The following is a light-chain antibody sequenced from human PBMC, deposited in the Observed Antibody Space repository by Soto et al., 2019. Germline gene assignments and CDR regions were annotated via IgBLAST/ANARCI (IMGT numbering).Light chain of an antibody. J-gene: IGLJ2*01. CDR3: AAWDDSLNGPL. Sequence: QSVLTQPPSASGTPGQRLTISCSGSSPNIGSNTVNWYQQLPGTAPKLLIYSNNQRPSGVPDRFSGSKSGTSASLAISGLQSEDEADYYCAAWDDSLNGPLFGGGTKSPS. CDR1: SPNIGSNT. CDR2: SNN. V-gene: IGLV1-44*01.